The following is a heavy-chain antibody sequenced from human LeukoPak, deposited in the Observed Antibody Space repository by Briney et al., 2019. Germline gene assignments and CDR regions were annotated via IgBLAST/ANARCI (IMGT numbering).Heavy chain of an antibody. J-gene: IGHJ4*02. CDR3: TLPWGSGSYYDY. CDR2: IKSKTDGGTT. V-gene: IGHV3-15*01. Sequence: PGGSLRLSCAASGFTFSNAWLNWVRQAPGKGLEWVGHIKSKTDGGTTEYAAPVKGRFTISRDDSKNTLFLQMNSLKTEDTAVYYCTLPWGSGSYYDYWGQGTLVTVCS. CDR1: GFTFSNAW. D-gene: IGHD3-10*01.